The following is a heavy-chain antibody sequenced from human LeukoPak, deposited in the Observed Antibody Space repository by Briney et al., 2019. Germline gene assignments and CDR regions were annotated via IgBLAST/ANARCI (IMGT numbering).Heavy chain of an antibody. CDR2: ISSSSSYI. CDR3: ARDPYGSASFDP. Sequence: GGSLRLSCAASGFTFSSYSMNWVRQAPGKGLEWVSSISSSSSYIYYADSVKGRFTISRDNSKNTLYLQMNSLRAEDTAVYYCARDPYGSASFDPWGQGTLVTVSS. V-gene: IGHV3-21*01. J-gene: IGHJ5*02. CDR1: GFTFSSYS. D-gene: IGHD3-10*01.